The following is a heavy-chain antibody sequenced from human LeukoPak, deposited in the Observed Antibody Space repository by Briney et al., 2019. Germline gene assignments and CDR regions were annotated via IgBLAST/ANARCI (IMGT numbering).Heavy chain of an antibody. CDR3: ARGLRYYYFYDMDV. V-gene: IGHV3-20*04. CDR1: GFTFNNYG. J-gene: IGHJ6*03. Sequence: GRTLRLSCTASGFTFNNYGMNWVRKPPAKGLGWNCGIRWYGDSTNYAASVDSSFTIFRDNANNTQYLQLHSLRTEDTTSYYFARGLRYYYFYDMDVWGKGTTVTVSS. CDR2: IRWYGDST. D-gene: IGHD3-9*01.